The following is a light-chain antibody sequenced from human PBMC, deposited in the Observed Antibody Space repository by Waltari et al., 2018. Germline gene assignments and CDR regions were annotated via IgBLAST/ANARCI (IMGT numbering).Light chain of an antibody. CDR1: QSISGQ. J-gene: IGKJ2*01. Sequence: DVQMTQSPPSLSASVGDRVTITCRASQSISGQLNWYQHKPGKGPNLLIYAASRLQNGGPSRFSGTRSGTDFSLTISSLQPEDFATYYCQQSYTLPYTFGQGTKLEI. V-gene: IGKV1-39*01. CDR2: AAS. CDR3: QQSYTLPYT.